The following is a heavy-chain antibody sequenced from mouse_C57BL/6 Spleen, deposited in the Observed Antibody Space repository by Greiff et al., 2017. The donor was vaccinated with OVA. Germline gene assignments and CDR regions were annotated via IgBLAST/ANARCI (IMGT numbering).Heavy chain of an antibody. CDR3: ARTGYGSKLGYAMDY. D-gene: IGHD1-1*01. J-gene: IGHJ4*01. V-gene: IGHV5-17*01. CDR1: GFTFSDYG. Sequence: DVHLVESGGGLVKPGGSLKLSCAASGFTFSDYGMHWVRQAPEKGLEWVAYISSGSSTIYYADTVKGRFTISRDNAKNTLFLQMTSLRSEDTAMYYCARTGYGSKLGYAMDYWGQGTSVTVSS. CDR2: ISSGSSTI.